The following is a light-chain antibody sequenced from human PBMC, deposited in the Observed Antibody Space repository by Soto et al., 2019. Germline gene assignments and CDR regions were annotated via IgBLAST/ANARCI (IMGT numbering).Light chain of an antibody. CDR2: GAS. V-gene: IGKV3-15*01. CDR3: QQYNNWLRGT. Sequence: EIVMTQSPATLSVSPGERATLSCRASQNVRSNLAWYQQKPGQAPSLLIYGASTRATGIPARFSGSGSGTEFTLTISSLQSEDFAVYYCQQYNNWLRGTFGQGTKLEIK. CDR1: QNVRSN. J-gene: IGKJ2*02.